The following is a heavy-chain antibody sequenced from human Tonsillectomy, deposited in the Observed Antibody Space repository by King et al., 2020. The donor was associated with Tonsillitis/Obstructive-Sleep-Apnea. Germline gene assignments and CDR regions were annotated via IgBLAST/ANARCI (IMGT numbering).Heavy chain of an antibody. CDR3: ARGWGYYYYMDV. D-gene: IGHD7-27*01. CDR1: GFTFSSYS. Sequence: QLVQSGGGLVQPGGSLRLSCAASGFTFSSYSMNWVRQAPGKGLEWVSYISSRSSSIYYADSVKGRFTISSDNANNSLYLQMNSLRDEDTALYYCARGWGYYYYMDVWGKGTTVTVSS. J-gene: IGHJ6*03. V-gene: IGHV3-48*02. CDR2: ISSRSSSI.